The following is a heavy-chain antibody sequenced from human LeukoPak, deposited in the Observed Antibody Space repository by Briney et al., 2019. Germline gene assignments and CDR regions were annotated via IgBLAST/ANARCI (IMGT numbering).Heavy chain of an antibody. Sequence: GGSLRLSCAASGFTFSTYSMNWVRQAPGRGLEWVSSISSSSDYIYYADSVKGRFTISRDNAKNSLYLQMNSLRTEDTAVYYCVTDSSGYVDAFDIWGQGTMVTVSS. J-gene: IGHJ3*02. V-gene: IGHV3-21*01. CDR2: ISSSSDYI. CDR3: VTDSSGYVDAFDI. D-gene: IGHD3-22*01. CDR1: GFTFSTYS.